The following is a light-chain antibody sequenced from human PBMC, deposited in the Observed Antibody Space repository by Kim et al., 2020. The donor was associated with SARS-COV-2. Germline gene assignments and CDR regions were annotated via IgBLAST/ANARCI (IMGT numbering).Light chain of an antibody. CDR3: HQRSDWPLT. CDR1: QSVSSSY. V-gene: IGKV3D-20*02. Sequence: EIVLTQSPGTLSLSPGERATLSCRASQSVSSSYLAWYQQKPGQAPRLLIYGASKRATDIPAKFSGSGSGTDFTLTISNLESEDFAVYYCHQRSDWPLTFGGGTKVDIK. J-gene: IGKJ4*01. CDR2: GAS.